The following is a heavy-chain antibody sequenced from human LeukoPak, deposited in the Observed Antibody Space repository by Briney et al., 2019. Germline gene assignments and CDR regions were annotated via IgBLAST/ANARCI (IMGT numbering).Heavy chain of an antibody. V-gene: IGHV3-53*01. J-gene: IGHJ6*04. CDR2: MHSVGTT. CDR1: GFTVNTNY. D-gene: IGHD1-26*01. Sequence: GGSLRLSCAASGFTVNTNYMSWVRQAPGKGLEWVSIMHSVGTTYYADSVKGRFTFSRDNSKNTLYLQMNNLRAEHTAVYYCARDGSSGRGYYYYYGMDVWGEGTTVTVSS. CDR3: ARDGSSGRGYYYYYGMDV.